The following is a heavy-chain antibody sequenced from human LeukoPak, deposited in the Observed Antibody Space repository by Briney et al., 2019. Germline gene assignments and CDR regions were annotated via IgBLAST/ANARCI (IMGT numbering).Heavy chain of an antibody. CDR1: GGSISSYY. J-gene: IGHJ4*02. CDR3: RGAGYPLDY. Sequence: PSETLSLTCTVSGGSISSYYWSWIRQPPGKGLEWIGEINHSGSTNYNPSLKSRVTISVDTSKNQFSLKLSSVTAADTAVYYCRGAGYPLDYWGQGTLVTVSS. V-gene: IGHV4-34*01. CDR2: INHSGST. D-gene: IGHD3-9*01.